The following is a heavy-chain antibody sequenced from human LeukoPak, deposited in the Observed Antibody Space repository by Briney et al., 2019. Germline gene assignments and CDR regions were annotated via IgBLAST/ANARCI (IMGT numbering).Heavy chain of an antibody. J-gene: IGHJ4*02. D-gene: IGHD6-25*01. CDR1: GGSITGYY. CDR3: ARQNMAAAGQALDY. CDR2: TYYSGTT. Sequence: SDTLSLTFTVSGGSITGYYWSWIRQPPGKELEWIGYTYYSGTTNYSPSLKSRVTISVDTPKNQFSLKLTSVTAADTAVYYCARQNMAAAGQALDYWGQGTLVTVSS. V-gene: IGHV4-59*08.